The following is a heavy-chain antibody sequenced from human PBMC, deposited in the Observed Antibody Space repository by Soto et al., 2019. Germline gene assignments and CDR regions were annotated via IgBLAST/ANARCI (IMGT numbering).Heavy chain of an antibody. CDR3: ARLPHYDTPPVTFDI. J-gene: IGHJ3*02. D-gene: IGHD3-22*01. Sequence: QLQLQESGPGLVKPSETLSLTCTVSGGSISSSLYYWGWIRQPPGKGLEWIGTIYSTVSTHYNPSLENRVTISVDTSKNQFSLKLNSVTAADTAVYFCARLPHYDTPPVTFDIWGQGAMVTVSS. CDR2: IYSTVST. CDR1: GGSISSSLYY. V-gene: IGHV4-39*01.